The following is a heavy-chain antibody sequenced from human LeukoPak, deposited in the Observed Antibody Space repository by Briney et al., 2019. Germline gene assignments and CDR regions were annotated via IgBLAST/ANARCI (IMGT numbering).Heavy chain of an antibody. V-gene: IGHV3-30*18. J-gene: IGHJ6*03. CDR3: AKDGINTYYYYSYMDV. D-gene: IGHD3-22*01. Sequence: GRSLRLSCAASVFTFSSYRMHCVSQPPAKGLEWVTVISYDGSNKYYPESVKGRFTISRDNSKYTLYLQMSSLRAEDTALYYCAKDGINTYYYYSYMDVWGKGTTVTVSS. CDR1: VFTFSSYR. CDR2: ISYDGSNK.